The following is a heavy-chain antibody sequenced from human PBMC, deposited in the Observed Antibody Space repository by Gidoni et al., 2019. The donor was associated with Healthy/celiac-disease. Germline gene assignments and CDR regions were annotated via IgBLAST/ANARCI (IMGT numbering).Heavy chain of an antibody. D-gene: IGHD3-10*01. Sequence: QVQLQESGPGLVKPSQTLSLTCTVSGGSIRRGGYYWSWIRQHPGKGLEWIGYIYYSGSTYYNPSLKNRVTISVDTSKNQFSLKLSSVTAADTAVYYCARESRDGEGPPFDYWGQGTLVTVSS. V-gene: IGHV4-31*03. J-gene: IGHJ4*02. CDR2: IYYSGST. CDR1: GGSIRRGGYY. CDR3: ARESRDGEGPPFDY.